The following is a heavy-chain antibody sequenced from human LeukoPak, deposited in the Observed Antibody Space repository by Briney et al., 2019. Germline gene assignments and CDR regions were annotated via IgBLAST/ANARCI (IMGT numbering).Heavy chain of an antibody. J-gene: IGHJ4*02. CDR3: VRDRTVSTILDY. Sequence: GGSLRLSCAASGFTFSSYGMHWVRQAPGKGLEWVAVISYDGSNKYYADSVKGRFAISRDNAKNTVYLQMNSLRDEGTAVYYCVRDRTVSTILDYWGQGTLVTVSS. CDR1: GFTFSSYG. V-gene: IGHV3-30*03. CDR2: ISYDGSNK. D-gene: IGHD5/OR15-5a*01.